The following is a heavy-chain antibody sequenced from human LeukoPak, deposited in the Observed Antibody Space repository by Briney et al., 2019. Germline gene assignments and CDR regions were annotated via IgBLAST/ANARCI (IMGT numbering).Heavy chain of an antibody. CDR2: ISGSGSGGST. J-gene: IGHJ4*02. CDR1: GFTFSSSA. CDR3: TRDQTPYY. Sequence: PGGSLRLSCAASGFTFSSSAMSWVRQAPGKGLEWVSSISGSGSGGSTYYADSVKGRFTISRDNSKNTLYLQMNSLKTEDTAVYYCTRDQTPYYWGQGTLVTVSS. V-gene: IGHV3-23*01.